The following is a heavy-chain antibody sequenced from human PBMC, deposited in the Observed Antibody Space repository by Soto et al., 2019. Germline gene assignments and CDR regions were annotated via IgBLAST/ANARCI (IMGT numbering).Heavy chain of an antibody. CDR2: IKSKTDGGTT. J-gene: IGHJ4*02. CDR3: TTDWLRNYYDSSGYYSSDHFDY. V-gene: IGHV3-15*01. D-gene: IGHD3-22*01. Sequence: GGSLRLSCAASGFTFSNAWMSWVRQAPGKGLEWVGRIKSKTDGGTTDYAAPVKGRFTISRDDSKNTLYLQMNSLKTEDTAVYYYTTDWLRNYYDSSGYYSSDHFDYWGQGTQVTVSS. CDR1: GFTFSNAW.